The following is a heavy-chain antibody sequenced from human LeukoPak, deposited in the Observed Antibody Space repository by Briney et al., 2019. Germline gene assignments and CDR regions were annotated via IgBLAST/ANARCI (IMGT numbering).Heavy chain of an antibody. CDR1: GGSISSSSYY. CDR3: ARDRRNYDFWSGYSPYNWFDP. J-gene: IGHJ5*02. Sequence: PSETLSLTCTVSGGSISSSSYYWGWIRQPPGKGLEWIGSIYYSGSTNYSPSLKSRVTISVDTSKNQFSLKLSSVTAADTAVYYCARDRRNYDFWSGYSPYNWFDPWGQGTLVTVSS. V-gene: IGHV4-39*07. CDR2: IYYSGST. D-gene: IGHD3-3*01.